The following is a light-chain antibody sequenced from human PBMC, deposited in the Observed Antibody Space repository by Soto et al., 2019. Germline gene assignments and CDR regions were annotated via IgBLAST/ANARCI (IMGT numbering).Light chain of an antibody. CDR2: EGS. V-gene: IGLV2-23*01. CDR3: CSYAGSSTPYV. J-gene: IGLJ1*01. CDR1: SSDVGSYNL. Sequence: QSALTQPASVSGSPGQSITISCTGTSSDVGSYNLVSWYQQHPGKAPKLIIYEGSKRPSGVSNRFSGSKSGNTASLTISGLQAGDEADYYCCSYAGSSTPYVFGTGTKVTVL.